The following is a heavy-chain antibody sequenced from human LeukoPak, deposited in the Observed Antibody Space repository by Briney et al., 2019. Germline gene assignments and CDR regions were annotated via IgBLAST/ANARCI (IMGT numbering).Heavy chain of an antibody. J-gene: IGHJ3*01. Sequence: SETLSLTCTVSGGSIDSHFWSWIRQPPGKGLVWIGNIFFSGSTNNNPSLESRLTISQDSSKNQVSLKLASATAADTAIYYCARLKVADSESFDLWGHGTLVTVSS. CDR3: ARLKVADSESFDL. V-gene: IGHV4-59*08. CDR1: GGSIDSHF. CDR2: IFFSGST.